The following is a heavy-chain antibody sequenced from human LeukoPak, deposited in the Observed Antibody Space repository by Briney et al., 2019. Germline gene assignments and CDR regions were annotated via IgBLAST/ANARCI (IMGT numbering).Heavy chain of an antibody. CDR1: GGSISSYY. CDR3: ARDRALPRRGPQYYYYYYGMDV. V-gene: IGHV4-59*12. D-gene: IGHD3-10*01. Sequence: SETLSLTCTVSGGSISSYYWSWIRQPPGKGLEWIGYIYYSGSTNYNPSLKSRVTISVDTSKNQFSLKLSSVTAADTAVYYCARDRALPRRGPQYYYYYYGMDVWGQGTTVTVSS. J-gene: IGHJ6*02. CDR2: IYYSGST.